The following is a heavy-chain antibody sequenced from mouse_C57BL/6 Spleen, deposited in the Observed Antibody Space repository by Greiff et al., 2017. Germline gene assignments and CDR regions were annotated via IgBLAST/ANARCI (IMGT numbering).Heavy chain of an antibody. CDR1: GYTFTNYW. D-gene: IGHD3-1*01. V-gene: IGHV1-63*01. CDR2: IYPGGGYT. CDR3: ARSGDGRFDY. Sequence: QVQLQQSGAELVRPGTSVKMSCKASGYTFTNYWIGWAKQRPGHGLEWIGDIYPGGGYTNYNEKFKGKATLTADKSSSTAYMQFSSLTSEDSAIYYCARSGDGRFDYWGQGTTLTVSS. J-gene: IGHJ2*01.